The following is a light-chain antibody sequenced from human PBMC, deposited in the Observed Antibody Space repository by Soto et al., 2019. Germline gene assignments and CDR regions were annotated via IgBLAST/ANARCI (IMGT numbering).Light chain of an antibody. J-gene: IGKJ5*01. CDR3: QQYNYWPPIT. CDR1: QTVNSH. V-gene: IGKV3-15*01. CDR2: GAS. Sequence: EIVMTQSPATLSVSPGERATLSCRASQTVNSHLAWYQQKPGQAPRLLMNGASTRATGIPARFSGSGSGTEFTLTISSLQSEDFAVYYCQQYNYWPPITFGQGTRLEIK.